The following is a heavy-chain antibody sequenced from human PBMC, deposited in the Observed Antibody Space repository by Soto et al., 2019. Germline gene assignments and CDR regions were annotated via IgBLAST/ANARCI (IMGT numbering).Heavy chain of an antibody. CDR2: IYYSGST. D-gene: IGHD7-27*01. CDR1: GGSISSYY. Sequence: QVQLQESGPGLVKPSETLSLTCTVSGGSISSYYWSWIRQPPGKGLEWIGYIYYSGSTDYDPSLTSRVTIPVDTTKNQCSLKLRSVPAADTAVYYCARRWGTSFDFWGQGTLVTVSS. CDR3: ARRWGTSFDF. J-gene: IGHJ4*02. V-gene: IGHV4-59*01.